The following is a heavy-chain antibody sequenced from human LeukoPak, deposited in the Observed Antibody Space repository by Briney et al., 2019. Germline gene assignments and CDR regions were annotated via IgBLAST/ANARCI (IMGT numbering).Heavy chain of an antibody. V-gene: IGHV3-21*01. CDR1: GFTFSSYS. D-gene: IGHD2-2*01. CDR2: ISSSSEYI. Sequence: GGSLRLSCAASGFTFSSYSMNWVRQAPGKGLEWVSSISSSSEYIYYADSVKGRFTISRGNAKNSLYLQMNSLRAEDTAVYYCARDGHYCSSSTCYYDYWGQGTLVTVSS. J-gene: IGHJ4*02. CDR3: ARDGHYCSSSTCYYDY.